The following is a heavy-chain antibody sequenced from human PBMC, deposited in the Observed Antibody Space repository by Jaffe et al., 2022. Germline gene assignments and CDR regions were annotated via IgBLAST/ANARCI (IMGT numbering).Heavy chain of an antibody. D-gene: IGHD3-10*01. CDR2: INSDGSST. Sequence: EVQLVESGGGLVQPGGSLRLSCAASGFTFSSYWMHWVRQAPGKGLVWVSRINSDGSSTSYADSVKGRFTISRDNAKNTLYLQMNSLRAEDTAVYYCARGPISKNYYGSGPVDYWGQGTLVTVSS. V-gene: IGHV3-74*01. J-gene: IGHJ4*02. CDR1: GFTFSSYW. CDR3: ARGPISKNYYGSGPVDY.